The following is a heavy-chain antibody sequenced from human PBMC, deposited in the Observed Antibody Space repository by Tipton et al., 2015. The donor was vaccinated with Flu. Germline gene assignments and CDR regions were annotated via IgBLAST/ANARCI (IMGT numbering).Heavy chain of an antibody. CDR3: ASKVANWGVWEPLDY. J-gene: IGHJ4*02. D-gene: IGHD7-27*01. CDR2: INHSGST. V-gene: IGHV4-38-2*01. Sequence: GLVKPSETLSLTCSVSGYSISSGYYWGWIRQPPGKGLEWIGEINHSGSTNYNPSLKSRVTISADTSKNQFSLKLSSVTAADTAVYYCASKVANWGVWEPLDYWGQGTLVTVSS. CDR1: GYSISSGYY.